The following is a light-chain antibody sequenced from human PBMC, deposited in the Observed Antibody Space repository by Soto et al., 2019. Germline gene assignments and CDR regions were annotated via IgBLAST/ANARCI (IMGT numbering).Light chain of an antibody. J-gene: IGLJ1*01. CDR1: SSDIGNYDY. CDR3: SSYTRTSSYV. Sequence: QSALTQPASVSGSPGQSITISCTGTSSDIGNYDYVSWFQQHPGKAPKLLISEVSNRPSGISYRFSGSKSGTTASLTISGLQAEDESYYYCSSYTRTSSYVFGGGTKLTVL. V-gene: IGLV2-14*01. CDR2: EVS.